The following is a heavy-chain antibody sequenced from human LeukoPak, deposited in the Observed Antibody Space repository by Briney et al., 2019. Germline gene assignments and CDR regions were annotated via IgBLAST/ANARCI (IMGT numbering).Heavy chain of an antibody. CDR3: ARDRTSEMATMVALDY. Sequence: SVKVSCKPSVGTFSSYAISWARHAPGHGLEWMGRIIPIFGTANYAQKFQGRVTITTDESTSTAYMELSSLRSEDTAVYYCARDRTSEMATMVALDYWGQGTLVTVSS. V-gene: IGHV1-69*05. J-gene: IGHJ4*02. D-gene: IGHD5-24*01. CDR1: VGTFSSYA. CDR2: IIPIFGTA.